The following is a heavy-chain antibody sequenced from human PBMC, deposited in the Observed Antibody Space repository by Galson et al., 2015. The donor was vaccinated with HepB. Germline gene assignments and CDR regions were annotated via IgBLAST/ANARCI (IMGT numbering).Heavy chain of an antibody. J-gene: IGHJ4*02. CDR3: ARVADADYGDHSHFDS. V-gene: IGHV3-11*06. CDR1: GFTFSDYY. D-gene: IGHD4-17*01. Sequence: SLRLSCAASGFTFSDYYMSWLRQAPGKGLEWISYISQSGTYTNYAASVKGRCTISRDNAQNSLYLQINSLRAEDTAVYYCARVADADYGDHSHFDSWGQGTLVTVSS. CDR2: ISQSGTYT.